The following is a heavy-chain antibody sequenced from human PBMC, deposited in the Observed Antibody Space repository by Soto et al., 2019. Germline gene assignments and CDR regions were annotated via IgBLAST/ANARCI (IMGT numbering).Heavy chain of an antibody. V-gene: IGHV1-18*01. CDR3: ARAPSAGYSSGWYVGYYYYYGMDV. CDR2: ISAYNGNT. Sequence: ASVKVSCKASGYTFTSYGISWVRQAPGQGLEWMGWISAYNGNTNYAQKLQGRVTMTADTSTSTAYMELRSLRSDDTAVYYCARAPSAGYSSGWYVGYYYYYGMDVWGQGTTVTVSS. J-gene: IGHJ6*02. CDR1: GYTFTSYG. D-gene: IGHD6-19*01.